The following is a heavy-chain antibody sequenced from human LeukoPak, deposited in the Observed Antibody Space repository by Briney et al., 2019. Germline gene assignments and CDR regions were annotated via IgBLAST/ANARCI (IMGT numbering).Heavy chain of an antibody. CDR2: IYYSGST. J-gene: IGHJ4*02. D-gene: IGHD2-15*01. CDR1: GGSISSYY. CDR3: ARAYCSGGSCYRAFGY. Sequence: PSETLSLTCTVSGGSISSYYWSWIRQPPGKGLEWIGYIYYSGSTNYNPSLKSRVTISVDTSKNQFSLKLSSVTAADTAVYYCARAYCSGGSCYRAFGYWGQGTLVTVSS. V-gene: IGHV4-59*01.